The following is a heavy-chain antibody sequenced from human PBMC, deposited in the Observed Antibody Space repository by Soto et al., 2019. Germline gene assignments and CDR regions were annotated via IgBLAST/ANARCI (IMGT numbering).Heavy chain of an antibody. Sequence: SGPTLVNPTQTLTLTCTFSGFSLSTSGMWVSWIRQPPGKALEWLALIDWDDDKCYSTSLKTRLTISKDTSKNQVVLTMTNMDPVDTATYYCARSPFMVRGVIIHYYYGMDVWGQGTTVTVSS. V-gene: IGHV2-70*01. CDR1: GFSLSTSGMW. J-gene: IGHJ6*02. D-gene: IGHD3-10*01. CDR3: ARSPFMVRGVIIHYYYGMDV. CDR2: IDWDDDK.